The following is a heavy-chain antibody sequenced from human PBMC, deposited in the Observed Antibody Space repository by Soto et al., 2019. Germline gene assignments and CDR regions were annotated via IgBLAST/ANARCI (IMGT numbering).Heavy chain of an antibody. CDR2: IVVGSGNT. V-gene: IGHV1-58*01. Sequence: GASVKVSCKASGFTFTSSAVQWVRQARGQRLEWIGWIVVGSGNTNYAQKIQERVTITRDMSTSTAYMEQSNLRTENTAVYYCAAGGWDYYYYGMDVWGQGTTVTVSS. CDR1: GFTFTSSA. D-gene: IGHD1-26*01. CDR3: AAGGWDYYYYGMDV. J-gene: IGHJ6*02.